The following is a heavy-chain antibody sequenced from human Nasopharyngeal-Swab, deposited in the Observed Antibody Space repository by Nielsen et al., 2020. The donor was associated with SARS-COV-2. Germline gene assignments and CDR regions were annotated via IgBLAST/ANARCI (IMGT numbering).Heavy chain of an antibody. Sequence: VRQAPGKGLEWVSSISSSSTYIYYADSVKGRFTISRDNTKNSLSLQMNSLRAEDTAVYYCARDELDYDFWSAYFMDVWGQGTTVTVSS. CDR2: ISSSSTYI. CDR3: ARDELDYDFWSAYFMDV. J-gene: IGHJ6*02. V-gene: IGHV3-21*01. D-gene: IGHD3-3*01.